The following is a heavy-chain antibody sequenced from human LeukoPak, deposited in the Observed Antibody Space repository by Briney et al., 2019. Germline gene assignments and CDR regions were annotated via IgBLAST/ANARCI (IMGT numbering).Heavy chain of an antibody. J-gene: IGHJ4*02. D-gene: IGHD6-19*01. CDR3: ARHAPGIAVAGTPFDY. CDR1: GGSISSYY. V-gene: IGHV4-59*08. CDR2: IYYSGST. Sequence: SETLSVTCTVSGGSISSYYWSWIRQPPGKGLEWIGYIYYSGSTNYNPSLKSRVTISVDTSKNQFSLKLSSVTAADTAVYYCARHAPGIAVAGTPFDYWGQGTLVTVSS.